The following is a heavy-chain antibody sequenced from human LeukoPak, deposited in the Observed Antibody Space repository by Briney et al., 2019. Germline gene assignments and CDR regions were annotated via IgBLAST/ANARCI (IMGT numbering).Heavy chain of an antibody. CDR3: ARHLRAVAGGRYFDY. CDR2: IYHNGGT. CDR1: GGSISGYY. V-gene: IGHV4-59*08. J-gene: IGHJ4*02. Sequence: SETLSLTCTVSGGSISGYYWSWIRQPPGKGLEWIGYIYHNGGTNYNPSLQSRLTISVDTSKDQFSLKLSSVTAADTAVYYCARHLRAVAGGRYFDYWGQGTQVTVSS. D-gene: IGHD6-19*01.